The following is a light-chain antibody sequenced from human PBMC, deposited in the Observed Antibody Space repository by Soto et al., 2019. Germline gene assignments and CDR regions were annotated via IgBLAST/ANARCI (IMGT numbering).Light chain of an antibody. CDR1: QSVSSY. CDR2: DAS. Sequence: EIVLTQSPVTLSLSPGERATLSCRASQSVSSYLAWYQQKPGQAPRLLIYDASNRATGIPARFSGSGSGTDFTLTIDNLEPEDFAVYYCQQRSNWPPITCGQGPRLEIK. V-gene: IGKV3-11*01. CDR3: QQRSNWPPIT. J-gene: IGKJ5*01.